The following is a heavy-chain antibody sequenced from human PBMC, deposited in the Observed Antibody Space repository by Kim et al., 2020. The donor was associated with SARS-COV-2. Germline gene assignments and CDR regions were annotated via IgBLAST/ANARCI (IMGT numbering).Heavy chain of an antibody. CDR2: ISYDGSNK. J-gene: IGHJ6*02. CDR3: ARDLLRHIEMYYYESSGYLSAYGMDV. V-gene: IGHV3-30*04. Sequence: GGSLRLSCAASGFTFSSYAMHWVRQAPGKGLEWVAVISYDGSNKYYADSVKGRFTISRDNSKNTLYLQMNSLRAEDTAVYYCARDLLRHIEMYYYESSGYLSAYGMDVWGQGTTVTVSS. D-gene: IGHD3-22*01. CDR1: GFTFSSYA.